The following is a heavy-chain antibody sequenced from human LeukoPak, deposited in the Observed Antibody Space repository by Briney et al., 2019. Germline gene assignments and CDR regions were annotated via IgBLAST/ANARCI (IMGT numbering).Heavy chain of an antibody. CDR3: ARDNQAFDI. CDR1: GFTFSSYG. Sequence: RRSLRLSCAASGFTFSSYGMHWVRQAPGKGLEWVAVIWYDGSNKYYADSVKGRFTISRDNSKNTLYLQMNSLRAEDTAVYYCARDNQAFDIWGQGTMVTVSS. J-gene: IGHJ3*02. CDR2: IWYDGSNK. V-gene: IGHV3-33*01.